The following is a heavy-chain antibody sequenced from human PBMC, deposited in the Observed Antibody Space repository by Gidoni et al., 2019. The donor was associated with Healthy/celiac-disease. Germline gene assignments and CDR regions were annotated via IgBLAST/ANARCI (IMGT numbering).Heavy chain of an antibody. CDR3: ASSWNDPWGY. D-gene: IGHD1-1*01. V-gene: IGHV3-48*01. Sequence: EVQLVESGGGLVQPGGSLRLSCAASGFTFSSYSMNWVRQAPGKGLEWVSYISSSSSTIYYADSVKGRFTISRDNAKNSLYLQMNSLRAEDTAVYYCASSWNDPWGYWGQGTLVTVSS. CDR1: GFTFSSYS. CDR2: ISSSSSTI. J-gene: IGHJ4*02.